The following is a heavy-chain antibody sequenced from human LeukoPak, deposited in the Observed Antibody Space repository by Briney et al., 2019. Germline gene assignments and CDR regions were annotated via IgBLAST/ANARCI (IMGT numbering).Heavy chain of an antibody. J-gene: IGHJ3*02. CDR2: IYYSGST. V-gene: IGHV4-59*01. CDR3: ARGRFLDAFDI. CDR1: GGSISSYY. D-gene: IGHD3-3*01. Sequence: PSETLSLTCTVSGGSISSYYWSWIRQPPGKGLEWIGYIYYSGSTKYKPSLKSRVTISVDTSKNQFSLKLGSVTAADTAVYYCARGRFLDAFDIWGQGTMVTVSS.